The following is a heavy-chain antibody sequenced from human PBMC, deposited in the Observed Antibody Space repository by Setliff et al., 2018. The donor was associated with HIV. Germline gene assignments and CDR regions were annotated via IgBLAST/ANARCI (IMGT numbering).Heavy chain of an antibody. CDR2: ISGSGVTS. CDR3: AKNPTGTYYYESTGSNWFDR. Sequence: GGSLRLSCAASGFTFSSYAMNWVRQAPGKGLEWVSAISGSGVTSHYADSVKGRFTISRDNSRNTLYVQMNSLRAEDTAVYHCAKNPTGTYYYESTGSNWFDRWGQGALVTVSS. D-gene: IGHD3-22*01. J-gene: IGHJ5*02. CDR1: GFTFSSYA. V-gene: IGHV3-23*01.